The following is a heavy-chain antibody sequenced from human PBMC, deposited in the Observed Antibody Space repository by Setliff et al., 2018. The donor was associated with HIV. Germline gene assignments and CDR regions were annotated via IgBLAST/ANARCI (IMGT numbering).Heavy chain of an antibody. J-gene: IGHJ4*02. CDR1: GGSINTYY. Sequence: PSETLSLTCTVSGGSINTYYWSWIRQPPGKGLEWIGYTYYSGRTNYNPSLKSRVTISVDTSRNQFSLKLSSVTAADTAVYYCASQPAYSTDWYPPGYFDHWGQGTLVTVSS. V-gene: IGHV4-59*08. CDR3: ASQPAYSTDWYPPGYFDH. CDR2: TYYSGRT. D-gene: IGHD6-19*01.